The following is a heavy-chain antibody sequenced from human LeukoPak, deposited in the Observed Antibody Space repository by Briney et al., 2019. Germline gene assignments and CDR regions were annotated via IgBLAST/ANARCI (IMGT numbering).Heavy chain of an antibody. V-gene: IGHV4-34*01. D-gene: IGHD2-15*01. J-gene: IGHJ6*03. Sequence: PSETLSLTCAVSGGSFSDDYWSWIRQPPRKGLEWIGEINHTGKSNYNPSLQSRTTISMDTSKSQFSMELNSVTAADTAVYYCARALRLCYYYYYMDVWGKGTTVTVSS. CDR3: ARALRLCYYYYYMDV. CDR2: INHTGKS. CDR1: GGSFSDDY.